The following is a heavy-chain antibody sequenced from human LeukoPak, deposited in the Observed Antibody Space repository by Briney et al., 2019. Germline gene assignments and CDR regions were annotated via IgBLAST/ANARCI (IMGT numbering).Heavy chain of an antibody. V-gene: IGHV4-4*02. Sequence: SETLSLTCAVSGGSISSSNWWSWVRQPPGKGLEWIGEIYHSGSTNYNPSLKSRVTISVNTSKNHSSLKLSSVTAAHPSVYYCARERVAMVRGAEYIDCWGQGTLVTVSS. CDR2: IYHSGST. D-gene: IGHD3-10*01. CDR3: ARERVAMVRGAEYIDC. CDR1: GGSISSSNW. J-gene: IGHJ4*02.